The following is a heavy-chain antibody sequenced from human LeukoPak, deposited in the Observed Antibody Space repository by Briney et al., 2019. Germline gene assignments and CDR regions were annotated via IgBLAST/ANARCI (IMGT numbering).Heavy chain of an antibody. CDR1: GFTFSGSA. V-gene: IGHV3-73*01. Sequence: PGGSLRLSCAASGFTFSGSALHWVRQPSGNGLEWVGRIRSKANNYATAYGASMKGRFTISRDDSENMAYLQMNSLKTEDTAVYYCARSVEMATIRYFQHWGQGTLVTVSS. D-gene: IGHD5-24*01. J-gene: IGHJ1*01. CDR3: ARSVEMATIRYFQH. CDR2: IRSKANNYAT.